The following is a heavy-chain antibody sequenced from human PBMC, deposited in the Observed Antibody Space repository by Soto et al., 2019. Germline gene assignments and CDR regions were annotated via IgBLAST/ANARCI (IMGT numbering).Heavy chain of an antibody. CDR2: ISGSGGST. V-gene: IGHV3-23*01. Sequence: EVQLLESGGGLVQPGGSLRLSCAASGFTFSSYAISWVRQAPGKGLEWVSAISGSGGSTSYADSVKGRFTISRDNSKNTLNLQVNSLRAEDTAVYYCAKVVDNYDFWSGYYRSDFWGQGTLVTVSS. CDR1: GFTFSSYA. CDR3: AKVVDNYDFWSGYYRSDF. D-gene: IGHD3-3*01. J-gene: IGHJ4*02.